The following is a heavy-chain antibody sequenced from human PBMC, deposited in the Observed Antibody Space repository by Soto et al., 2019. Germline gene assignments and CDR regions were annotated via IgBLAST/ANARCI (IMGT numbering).Heavy chain of an antibody. CDR1: GYSFTSYW. CDR2: IYPGDSDT. J-gene: IGHJ4*02. V-gene: IGHV5-51*01. D-gene: IGHD5-12*01. Sequence: PGESLKISCKGSGYSFTSYWIGWVRQMPGKGLEWMGIIYPGDSDTRYSPSFQGQVTISADKSISTAYLQWSSLKASDTAMYYCARGDSGYVRWLVRYYFDYWGQGTLVTVSS. CDR3: ARGDSGYVRWLVRYYFDY.